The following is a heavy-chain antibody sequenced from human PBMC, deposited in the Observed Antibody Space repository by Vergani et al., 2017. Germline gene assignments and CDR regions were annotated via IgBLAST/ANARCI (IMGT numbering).Heavy chain of an antibody. CDR3: ARGANVLLYFDWSLRGGMDV. CDR1: GFTFSSYW. J-gene: IGHJ6*02. V-gene: IGHV3-7*04. CDR2: IKQDGSEK. Sequence: EVQLVESGGGFVQPGGSLRLSCAASGFTFSSYWMSWVRQAPGKGLEWVANIKQDGSEKYYVDSVKGRFTISRDNAKNSLYLQMNSLRAEDTAVYYCARGANVLLYFDWSLRGGMDVGGQGCTVTVS. D-gene: IGHD3-9*01.